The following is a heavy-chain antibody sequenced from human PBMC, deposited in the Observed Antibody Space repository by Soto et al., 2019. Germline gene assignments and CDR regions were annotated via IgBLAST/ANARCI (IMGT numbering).Heavy chain of an antibody. J-gene: IGHJ6*02. V-gene: IGHV1-46*01. CDR1: GYTFTSYY. CDR2: INPSGGST. CDR3: AREKGSNAYYYYGMDV. Sequence: ASVKVSCKASGYTFTSYYMHWVRQAPGQGLEWMGIINPSGGSTSYAQKFQGRVTMTRETSTSTVYMELSSLRYEDTARYYCAREKGSNAYYYYGMDVWGQGTTVTVSS. D-gene: IGHD6-13*01.